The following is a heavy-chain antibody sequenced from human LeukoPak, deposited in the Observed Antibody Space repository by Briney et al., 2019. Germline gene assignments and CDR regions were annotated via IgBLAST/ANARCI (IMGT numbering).Heavy chain of an antibody. CDR1: GLTFSSYW. CDR3: ARALTYDYVWGSYRYTGFDY. CDR2: INSDGSST. J-gene: IGHJ4*02. D-gene: IGHD3-16*02. Sequence: GGSLRLSCAASGLTFSSYWMHWVRQAPGKGLVWVSRINSDGSSTSYADSVKGRFTISRDNAKNTLYLQMNSLRAEDTAVYYCARALTYDYVWGSYRYTGFDYWGQGTLVTVSS. V-gene: IGHV3-74*01.